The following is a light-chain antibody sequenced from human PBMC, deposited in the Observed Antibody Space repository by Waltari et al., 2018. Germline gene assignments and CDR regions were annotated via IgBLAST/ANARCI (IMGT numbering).Light chain of an antibody. CDR3: AAWDDSLTAWV. Sequence: QSVLTQPPSASGTPGQRVTISCSGRTPNIGSTIVNWYQQLPGTAPKLLIYTNNQRPAGVPDRCSGSKSGTAASLAISGLQSEDEADYHCAAWDDSLTAWVFGGGTKLTVL. CDR1: TPNIGSTI. J-gene: IGLJ3*02. CDR2: TNN. V-gene: IGLV1-44*01.